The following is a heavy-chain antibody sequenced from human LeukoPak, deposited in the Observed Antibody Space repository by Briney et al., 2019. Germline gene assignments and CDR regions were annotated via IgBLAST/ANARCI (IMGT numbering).Heavy chain of an antibody. V-gene: IGHV4-59*12. CDR1: GGSITTYY. Sequence: PSETLSLTCTVSGGSITTYYWSWIRLPPGKGLEWIGYVSYSGSTNYNPSLKSRVTISVDTSKNQFSLKLSSVTAADTAVYYCARSSNLAYNWFDPWGQGTLVTVSS. D-gene: IGHD2-2*01. J-gene: IGHJ5*02. CDR3: ARSSNLAYNWFDP. CDR2: VSYSGST.